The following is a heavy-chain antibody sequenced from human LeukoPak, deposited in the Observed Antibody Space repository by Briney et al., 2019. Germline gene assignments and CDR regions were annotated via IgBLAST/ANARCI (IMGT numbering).Heavy chain of an antibody. CDR2: IYYSGST. J-gene: IGHJ4*02. Sequence: PSETLSLTCTVSGGSVSSGAYYWSWIRQPPGKALEWIGYIYYSGSTNYNPSLKSRVTMSIDTSKNQFSLKLNSVTPADTAVYYCARDSAYSSSWYDYWGQGTLVTVSS. CDR1: GGSVSSGAYY. CDR3: ARDSAYSSSWYDY. D-gene: IGHD6-13*01. V-gene: IGHV4-61*08.